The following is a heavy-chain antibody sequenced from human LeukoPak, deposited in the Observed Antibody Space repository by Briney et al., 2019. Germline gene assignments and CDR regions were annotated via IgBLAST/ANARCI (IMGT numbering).Heavy chain of an antibody. V-gene: IGHV3-23*01. CDR3: AKDDIVVVVAATHYGMDV. D-gene: IGHD2-15*01. CDR2: ISGSGGST. J-gene: IGHJ6*02. Sequence: GGSLRLSCAASGFTFSSYAMSWVRQAPGKGLEWVSAISGSGGSTYYADSVKGRFTISRDNSKNTLYLQMNSLRAEDTAVYYCAKDDIVVVVAATHYGMDVWGQGTTVTVSS. CDR1: GFTFSSYA.